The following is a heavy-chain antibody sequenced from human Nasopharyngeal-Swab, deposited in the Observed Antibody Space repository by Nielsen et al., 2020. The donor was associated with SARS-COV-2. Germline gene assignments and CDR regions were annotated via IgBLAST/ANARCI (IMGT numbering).Heavy chain of an antibody. J-gene: IGHJ3*02. CDR1: DDSSSSGSFC. D-gene: IGHD2/OR15-2a*01. V-gene: IGHV4-30-2*01. CDR3: ARGINNAFDI. Sequence: LSLTCAVSDDSSSSGSFCWNWIRQPPGKGLEWIGCIYPSGTIYDNLSLKSRVTISLARSKNQFSLKLSSVTAADTAIYYCARGINNAFDIWGQGTMVTVSS. CDR2: IYPSGTI.